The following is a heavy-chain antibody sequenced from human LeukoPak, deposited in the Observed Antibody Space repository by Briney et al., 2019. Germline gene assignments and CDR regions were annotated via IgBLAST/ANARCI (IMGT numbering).Heavy chain of an antibody. Sequence: ASVKVSCKASGYTFTSYDINWVRQAPGQGLEWMGWMKPNSGKTGYAPSFQGRVTMTRDTSISTAYLEVSSLRSEDTAVYYCAKDRRPTYYYDSSGYYFDYWGQGTLVTVSS. CDR2: MKPNSGKT. D-gene: IGHD3-22*01. CDR3: AKDRRPTYYYDSSGYYFDY. J-gene: IGHJ4*02. CDR1: GYTFTSYD. V-gene: IGHV1-8*01.